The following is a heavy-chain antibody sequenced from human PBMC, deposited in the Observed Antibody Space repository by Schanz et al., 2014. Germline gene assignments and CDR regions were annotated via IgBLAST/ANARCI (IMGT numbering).Heavy chain of an antibody. Sequence: QVHLLESGGGLVEPGGSLRLSCAASGFSFSDYYMSWIRQAPGKGLEWISFINTGSNYRNYADSVKGRFTIARDNAKTTLFLYLNSLRLSAAAMYDYSRARDGVGEAACCDHWGRGTLVTVSS. D-gene: IGHD2-8*01. J-gene: IGHJ2*01. V-gene: IGHV3-11*05. CDR2: INTGSNYR. CDR1: GFSFSDYY. CDR3: SRARDGVGEAACCDH.